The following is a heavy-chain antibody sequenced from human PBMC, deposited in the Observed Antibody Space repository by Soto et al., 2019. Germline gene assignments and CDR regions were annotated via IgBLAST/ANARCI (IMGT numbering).Heavy chain of an antibody. V-gene: IGHV3-23*01. J-gene: IGHJ4*02. D-gene: IGHD3-10*01. CDR2: ITGSGGST. Sequence: ESGGGLVQPGGSLRLSCAVSGFTYSSYAMSWVRQAPGKGLEWVSGITGSGGSTYYADSVKGRFTISRDNFKNTLYLQMNSLRVEDTAVYYCASFYASGTYYFDYWGQGTLVTASS. CDR1: GFTYSSYA. CDR3: ASFYASGTYYFDY.